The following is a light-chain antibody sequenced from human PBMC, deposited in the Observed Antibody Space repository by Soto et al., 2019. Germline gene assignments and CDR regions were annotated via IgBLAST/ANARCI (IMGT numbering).Light chain of an antibody. CDR2: DAS. CDR1: QSVRSN. V-gene: IGKV3-15*01. J-gene: IGKJ1*01. Sequence: EKVMTQSPATLSVSPVERATLSFGASQSVRSNVAWYQQKPGQPPRLLIYDASTRATGIPSRFSGSGSGTEFTLTISSLKSEDFAVYYCQQYDNWPRTFGQGTKVDI. CDR3: QQYDNWPRT.